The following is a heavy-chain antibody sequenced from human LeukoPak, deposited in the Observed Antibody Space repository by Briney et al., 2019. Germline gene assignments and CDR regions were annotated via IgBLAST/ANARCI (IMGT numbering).Heavy chain of an antibody. V-gene: IGHV3-23*01. CDR2: FTSSGGST. CDR3: AKFFYDSNTYSFDS. J-gene: IGHJ4*01. Sequence: GGSLRLSCAASGFTFNKYAMSWVRQAPGKGLEWVSSFTSSGGSTDYADSVRGRFTISRDNSRNTLSLQMNSLRVEDTAVYYCAKFFYDSNTYSFDSWGHGTLATVSS. D-gene: IGHD3-22*01. CDR1: GFTFNKYA.